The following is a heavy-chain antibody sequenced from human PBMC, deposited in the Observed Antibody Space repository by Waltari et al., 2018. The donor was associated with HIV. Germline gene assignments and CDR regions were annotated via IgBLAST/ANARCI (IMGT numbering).Heavy chain of an antibody. D-gene: IGHD3-9*01. Sequence: EVQLVESGGTLVQPGGSLRLSCSASGFPFSSYAIHWVRQTPGKGLEYVSGISGDGYSTYYAGSLKGRFTITRDNSKNTVWLQMRSLRAEDTAVYYCAKGNYDVLTGYYGPSFEYWGQGTLVTVSS. CDR3: AKGNYDVLTGYYGPSFEY. CDR2: ISGDGYST. V-gene: IGHV3-64D*06. J-gene: IGHJ4*02. CDR1: GFPFSSYA.